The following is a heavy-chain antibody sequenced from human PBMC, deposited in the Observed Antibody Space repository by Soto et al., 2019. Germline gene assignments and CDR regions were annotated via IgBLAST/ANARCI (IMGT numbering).Heavy chain of an antibody. CDR3: ARADGGVYYYGMDV. J-gene: IGHJ6*02. CDR1: GVSISSYS. V-gene: IGHV4-59*01. Sequence: SEALSLTCTVSGVSISSYSWSWIRQPPGKGVEWIGYIYYSGSTNYSPSLKSRVTISVDTSKIQFSLKLSSVTAADTAVYYCARADGGVYYYGMDVWGQGTTVTVSS. D-gene: IGHD4-17*01. CDR2: IYYSGST.